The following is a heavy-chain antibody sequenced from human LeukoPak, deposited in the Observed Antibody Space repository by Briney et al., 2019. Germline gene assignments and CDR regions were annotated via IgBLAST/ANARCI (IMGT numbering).Heavy chain of an antibody. CDR2: ISSSSSYI. D-gene: IGHD3-3*01. CDR3: AKDLYTTIQGFDS. Sequence: GGSLRLSCAASGFTFSSYSMNWVRQAPGKGLEWVSSISSSSSYIYYADSVKGRFTISRDNAKNSLYLQMNSLRAEDTAVYYCAKDLYTTIQGFDSWGQGTLVTVSS. V-gene: IGHV3-21*01. J-gene: IGHJ4*02. CDR1: GFTFSSYS.